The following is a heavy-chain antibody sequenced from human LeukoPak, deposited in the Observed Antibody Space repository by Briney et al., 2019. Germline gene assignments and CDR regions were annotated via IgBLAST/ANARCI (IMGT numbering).Heavy chain of an antibody. V-gene: IGHV3-53*01. J-gene: IGHJ4*02. CDR1: GFTVSTNY. D-gene: IGHD6-19*01. Sequence: GGSLRLSCAASGFTVSTNYLSWVRQAPGKGLEWVSVIYSGGATHYADSVKGRFTISRDNSKNTLYLQMNSLRAEDTAVYYCAKSGIAVAGDYFDYWGQGTLVTVSS. CDR3: AKSGIAVAGDYFDY. CDR2: IYSGGAT.